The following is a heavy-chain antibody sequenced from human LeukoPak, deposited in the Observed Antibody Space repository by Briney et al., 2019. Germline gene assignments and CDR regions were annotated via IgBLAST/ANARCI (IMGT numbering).Heavy chain of an antibody. Sequence: GGSLRLSCAASGFTFTSYAMSWVRQAPGKGLEWVSSVSGRGDGTYYADSVKGRFTISRDNSKKTLDLHMDSQRAEDTAVYYCAKERLGGNYGDYAVEYWGQGTMVAVSS. V-gene: IGHV3-23*01. D-gene: IGHD4-17*01. J-gene: IGHJ4*02. CDR3: AKERLGGNYGDYAVEY. CDR2: VSGRGDGT. CDR1: GFTFTSYA.